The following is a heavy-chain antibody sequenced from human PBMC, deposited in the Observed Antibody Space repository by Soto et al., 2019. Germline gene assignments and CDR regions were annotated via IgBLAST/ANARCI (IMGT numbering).Heavy chain of an antibody. CDR3: ARAHFLTAGNNWFDP. CDR2: INHSGST. CDR1: GGSFSGYY. J-gene: IGHJ5*02. V-gene: IGHV4-34*01. Sequence: SETLSLTCAVYGGSFSGYYWSWIRQPPGKGLEWIGEINHSGSTNYNPSLKSRVTISVDTSKNQFSLKVSCVTAADTAVYYCARAHFLTAGNNWFDPWGQGTLVTVSS.